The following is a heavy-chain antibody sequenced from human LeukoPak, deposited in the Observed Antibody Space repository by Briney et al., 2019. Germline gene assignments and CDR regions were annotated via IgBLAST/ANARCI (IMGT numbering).Heavy chain of an antibody. V-gene: IGHV1-18*01. CDR3: ARGGYDFWSGYGNWFDP. CDR2: ISTYNGNT. CDR1: GYTFTKYG. D-gene: IGHD3-3*01. Sequence: RASVKVSCKASGYTFTKYGITWVRQAPGQGLEWMGWISTYNGNTNYAQKLQGRVTMTTDTSTSTAYMELSSLRSEDAAVYYCARGGYDFWSGYGNWFDPWGQGTLVTVSS. J-gene: IGHJ5*02.